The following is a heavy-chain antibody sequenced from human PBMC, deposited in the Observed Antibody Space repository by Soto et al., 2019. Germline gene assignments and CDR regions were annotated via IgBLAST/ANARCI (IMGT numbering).Heavy chain of an antibody. CDR2: FYYSGNT. Sequence: QVQLQESGPGLVKPSQTLSLTCTVSGGSIRSGGYYWSWIRQHPGKGLEWIGYFYYSGNTYYNPSLKSRLTISGDTSKNQFSLNLSSVTAADTAVYYCARAMVAINYFDYWGQGTLVNVSS. J-gene: IGHJ4*02. CDR3: ARAMVAINYFDY. V-gene: IGHV4-31*03. D-gene: IGHD2-15*01. CDR1: GGSIRSGGYY.